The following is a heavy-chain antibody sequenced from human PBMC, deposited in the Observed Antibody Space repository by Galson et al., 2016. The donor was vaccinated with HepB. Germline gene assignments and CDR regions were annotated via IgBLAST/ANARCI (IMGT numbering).Heavy chain of an antibody. Sequence: SLRLSCAASGFTFSPYPMHWVRQAPGKGLEWAAVISFDGNNKYYADSVKGRFTISRDNSKNTLYLQMNSLRAEDTAVYYCAKDQHLRILRYFDWVNDAFDMWGQGTMVTVSS. CDR2: ISFDGNNK. CDR3: AKDQHLRILRYFDWVNDAFDM. CDR1: GFTFSPYP. D-gene: IGHD3-9*01. J-gene: IGHJ3*02. V-gene: IGHV3-30*04.